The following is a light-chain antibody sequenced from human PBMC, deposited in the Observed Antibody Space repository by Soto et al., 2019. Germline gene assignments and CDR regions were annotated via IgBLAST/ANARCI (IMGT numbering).Light chain of an antibody. Sequence: QSVLTQPASVSGSPGQSITISCTGTSSDVGSYNLVSWYQQHSGKAPKLMISEVTKRPSGVSNRFSGSKSGNTASLTISGLQAEDEADYYCCSYAGSSTYVFGTGTKVTVL. CDR1: SSDVGSYNL. CDR3: CSYAGSSTYV. J-gene: IGLJ1*01. V-gene: IGLV2-23*02. CDR2: EVT.